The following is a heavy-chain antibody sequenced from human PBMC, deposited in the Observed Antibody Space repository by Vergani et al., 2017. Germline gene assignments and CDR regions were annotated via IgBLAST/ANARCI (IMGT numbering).Heavy chain of an antibody. D-gene: IGHD6-19*01. J-gene: IGHJ6*02. Sequence: EVHLLESGGGLVQSGGSLRLSCAASGFTFSNSAVSWVRQAPGRGLAWVSSISGPGLSTYYADSVKGRFSISRDNSKNTLYLQMNSLRAEDTAVYYCAKGGGSGWYGGGYYYGMDVWGQGTTVTVSS. V-gene: IGHV3-23*01. CDR2: ISGPGLST. CDR1: GFTFSNSA. CDR3: AKGGGSGWYGGGYYYGMDV.